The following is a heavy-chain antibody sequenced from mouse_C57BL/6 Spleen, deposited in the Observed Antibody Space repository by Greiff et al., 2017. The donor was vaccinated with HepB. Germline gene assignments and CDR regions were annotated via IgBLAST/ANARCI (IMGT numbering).Heavy chain of an antibody. V-gene: IGHV5-9-1*02. J-gene: IGHJ3*01. CDR1: GFTFSSYA. CDR2: ISSGGDYI. D-gene: IGHD2-1*01. Sequence: EVKLMESGEGLVKPGGSLKLSCAASGFTFSSYAMSWVRQTPEKRLEWVAYISSGGDYIYYADTVKGRFTISRDNARNTLYLQMSSLKSEDTAMYYCTRDVYYGNYRDWFAYWGQGTLVTVSA. CDR3: TRDVYYGNYRDWFAY.